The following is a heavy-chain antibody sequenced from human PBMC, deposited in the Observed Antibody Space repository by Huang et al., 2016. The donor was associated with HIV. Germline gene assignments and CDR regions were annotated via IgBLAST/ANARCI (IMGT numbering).Heavy chain of an antibody. D-gene: IGHD1-26*01. J-gene: IGHJ4*02. CDR2: FFHSGST. Sequence: QESGPGLVKPSETLSLTCTVSGDSISSSRYYWGWIRQSPGKGLEWIGSFFHSGSTYSNPSLKSRVTISVDTSKNRFSLKVTSVTAADTAVYSCARQPLVGATLTTFDAWGPGTLVTVSS. CDR1: GDSISSSRYY. CDR3: ARQPLVGATLTTFDA. V-gene: IGHV4-39*01.